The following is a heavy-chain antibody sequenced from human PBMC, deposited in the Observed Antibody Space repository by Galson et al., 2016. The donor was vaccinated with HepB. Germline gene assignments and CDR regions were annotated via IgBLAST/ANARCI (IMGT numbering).Heavy chain of an antibody. CDR1: GCTFSSYI. Sequence: SLRLSCAASGCTFSSYIIHWVRQAPGKGLEWVSVISYLGISQDYADSVKGRFTISRDDSKNTLYLQLNGLRPEDTAVYYCARAGGTTSIFAFDLWGRGTLVTVSS. V-gene: IGHV3-30-3*02. CDR3: ARAGGTTSIFAFDL. J-gene: IGHJ3*01. CDR2: ISYLGISQ. D-gene: IGHD1-14*01.